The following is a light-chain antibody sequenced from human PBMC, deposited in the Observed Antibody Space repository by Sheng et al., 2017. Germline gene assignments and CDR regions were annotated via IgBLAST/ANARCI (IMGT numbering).Light chain of an antibody. CDR3: QSYDKSLSAWV. Sequence: QSVLTQPPSVSGAPGQRVTISCTGSSSKIGAGYDDVHWYQQFPGTAPKLLIYGNTNRPSGVPDRFSGSKSDTSASLAITGLQAEDEADYYCQSYDKSLSAWVFGGGTRLTVL. J-gene: IGLJ3*02. V-gene: IGLV1-40*01. CDR2: GNT. CDR1: SSKIGAGYDD.